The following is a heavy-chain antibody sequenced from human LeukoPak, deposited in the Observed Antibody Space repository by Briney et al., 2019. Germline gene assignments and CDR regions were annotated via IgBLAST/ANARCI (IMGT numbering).Heavy chain of an antibody. V-gene: IGHV3-30*04. CDR2: ISYDGSNE. CDR3: ASLGEQWLVQYLHY. J-gene: IGHJ4*02. Sequence: GRSLRLSCAASGFTFSSYVMHWVRQAPGKGLEWVAIISYDGSNEYYADSVKGRFTISRDNAKNSLYLQMNSLRAEDTAVYYCASLGEQWLVQYLHYWGQGTLVTVSS. CDR1: GFTFSSYV. D-gene: IGHD6-19*01.